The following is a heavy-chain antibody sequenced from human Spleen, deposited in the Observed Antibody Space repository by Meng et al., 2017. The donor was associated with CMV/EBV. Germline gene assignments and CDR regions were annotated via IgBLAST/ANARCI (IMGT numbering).Heavy chain of an antibody. V-gene: IGHV1-18*04. J-gene: IGHJ6*02. Sequence: ASVKVSCKASGYTFTAHYFHWVRQAPGQGLEYVGWISGHNSNTKYVQKFQGRVAMTTDTSTSTAYMELRSLRPDDTAVYYCAHSKAGGLYGMDVWGQGTTVTVSS. CDR2: ISGHNSNT. D-gene: IGHD3-10*01. CDR1: GYTFTAHY. CDR3: AHSKAGGLYGMDV.